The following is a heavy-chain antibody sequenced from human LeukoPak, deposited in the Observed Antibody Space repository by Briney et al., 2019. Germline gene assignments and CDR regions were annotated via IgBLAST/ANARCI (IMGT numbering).Heavy chain of an antibody. Sequence: ASVKVSCKASGYTFTSYYMHWVRQAPGQGLEWMGIINPSGGSTSYAQKFQGRVTMTRDMSTSTVYMELSSLRSDDTAVYYCARGEAITISDYWGQGTLVTVSS. V-gene: IGHV1-46*01. J-gene: IGHJ4*02. CDR2: INPSGGST. CDR1: GYTFTSYY. D-gene: IGHD3-10*01. CDR3: ARGEAITISDY.